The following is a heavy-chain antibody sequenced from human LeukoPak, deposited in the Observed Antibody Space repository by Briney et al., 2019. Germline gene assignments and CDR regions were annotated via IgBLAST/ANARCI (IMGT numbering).Heavy chain of an antibody. CDR2: FDPEDGET. J-gene: IGHJ4*02. V-gene: IGHV1-24*01. CDR1: GYTLTELS. Sequence: ASVKVSCKVSGYTLTELSMHWVRQAPGKGLEWMGGFDPEDGETIYAQKFQGRVTMTEDTSTDTAYMELSSLRSEDTAVYYCATDSAVAGKGNYWGQGTLVTVSS. D-gene: IGHD6-19*01. CDR3: ATDSAVAGKGNY.